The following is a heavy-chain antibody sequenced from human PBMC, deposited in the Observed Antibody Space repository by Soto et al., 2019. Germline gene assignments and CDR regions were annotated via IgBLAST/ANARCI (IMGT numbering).Heavy chain of an antibody. D-gene: IGHD3-3*01. V-gene: IGHV4-61*01. CDR1: GGSVSSGSYY. CDR2: IYYSGST. J-gene: IGHJ4*02. CDR3: ARVSPGYDFWSGYYPPYYFDY. Sequence: LSLTCTVSGGSVSSGSYYWSWIRQPPGKGLEWIGYIYYSGSTNYNPSLKSRVTISVDTSKNQFSLKLSSVTAADTAVYYCARVSPGYDFWSGYYPPYYFDYWGQGTLVTVSS.